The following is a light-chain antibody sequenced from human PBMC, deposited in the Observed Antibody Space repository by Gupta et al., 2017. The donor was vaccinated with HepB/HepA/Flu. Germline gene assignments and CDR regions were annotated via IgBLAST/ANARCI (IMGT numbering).Light chain of an antibody. J-gene: IGKJ4*01. CDR2: EIS. CDR1: QSLLHSTGETY. Sequence: EILMSQTPLSLSVTPGQPASISCKSSQSLLHSTGETYLYWFLQKPGQPPQLLIHEISKRFSGVPERFSGSGSGTDFTLKINRVETEDDGVYYCMQSGQPPLTFGGGTKVEIK. CDR3: MQSGQPPLT. V-gene: IGKV2D-29*01.